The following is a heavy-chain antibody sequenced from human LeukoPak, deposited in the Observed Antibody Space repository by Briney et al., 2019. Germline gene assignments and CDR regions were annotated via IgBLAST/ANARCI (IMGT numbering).Heavy chain of an antibody. CDR1: GYTFTGYY. V-gene: IGHV1-2*02. CDR3: ARGIVVVPAALEYNWFDP. D-gene: IGHD2-2*01. CDR2: INPNSGGT. Sequence: ASVKVSCKASGYTFTGYYMHWVRQAPGQGLEWMGWINPNSGGTNYAQKFQGRVTMTRDTSISTAYMELSRLRSDDTAVYCCARGIVVVPAALEYNWFDPWGQGTLVTVSS. J-gene: IGHJ5*02.